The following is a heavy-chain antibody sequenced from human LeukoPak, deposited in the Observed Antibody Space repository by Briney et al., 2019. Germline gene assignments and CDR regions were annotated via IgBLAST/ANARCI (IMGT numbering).Heavy chain of an antibody. CDR2: ISSTSGTI. D-gene: IGHD3-10*01. J-gene: IGHJ4*02. V-gene: IGHV3-48*01. CDR3: AKVLYGSGSYLSY. CDR1: GFTFSSYS. Sequence: GGSLRLSCAASGFTFSSYSLNWVRQAPGMGLEWVSYISSTSGTIYYADSVKGRFTISRDNSKNTLYLQMNSLGAEDTAVYYCAKVLYGSGSYLSYWGQGTLVTVSS.